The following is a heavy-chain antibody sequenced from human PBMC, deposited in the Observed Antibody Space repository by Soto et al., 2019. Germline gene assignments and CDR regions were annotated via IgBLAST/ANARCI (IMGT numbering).Heavy chain of an antibody. CDR1: GYTFTSYG. CDR2: ISAYNGNT. Sequence: QVQLVQSGAEVKKPGASVKVSCKASGYTFTSYGISWVRQAPGQGLEWMGWISAYNGNTNYAQKLQGRVNMTKDTSTSTAYREQRSLRSDDTAVYYCARGQILVSDWYFDLWGRGTLVTVSS. V-gene: IGHV1-18*01. D-gene: IGHD2-15*01. CDR3: ARGQILVSDWYFDL. J-gene: IGHJ2*01.